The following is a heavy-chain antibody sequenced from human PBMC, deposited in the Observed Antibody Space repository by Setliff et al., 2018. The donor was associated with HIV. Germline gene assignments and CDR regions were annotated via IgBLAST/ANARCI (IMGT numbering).Heavy chain of an antibody. CDR1: GGSISSFNW. CDR2: IYHTGST. V-gene: IGHV4-4*02. Sequence: SETLSLTCDVSGGSISSFNWWSWVRQSPGKGLEWIGEIYHTGSTNYSPSLKSRVTVSKDTTKNQLSLRLSSVTAADTAVYYCARRPIKGYGPFDSWGPGTLVTVSS. D-gene: IGHD2-15*01. J-gene: IGHJ4*02. CDR3: ARRPIKGYGPFDS.